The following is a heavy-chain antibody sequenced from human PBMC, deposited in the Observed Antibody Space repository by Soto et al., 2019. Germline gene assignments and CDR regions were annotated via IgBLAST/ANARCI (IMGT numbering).Heavy chain of an antibody. V-gene: IGHV4-59*01. Sequence: SETLSLTCTVSGGSISSYYWSWIRQPPGKGLEWIGYIYYSGSTNYNPSLKSRVTISVDTSKNQFSLKLSSVTAADTAVYYCARGVYCGGDCYPFDYCGQGTLVTVFS. CDR2: IYYSGST. CDR3: ARGVYCGGDCYPFDY. CDR1: GGSISSYY. J-gene: IGHJ4*02. D-gene: IGHD2-21*02.